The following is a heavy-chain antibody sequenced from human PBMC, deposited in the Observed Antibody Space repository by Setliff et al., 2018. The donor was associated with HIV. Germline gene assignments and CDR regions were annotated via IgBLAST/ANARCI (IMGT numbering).Heavy chain of an antibody. V-gene: IGHV4-38-2*01. Sequence: PSETLSLTCAVSGYSIGSGYYWGWIRQPPGKGLEWIGSIYHSGSTYYNPSLKSRVTISVDTSKNQFSLKLSSVTAADTAVYYCARMYSGYDWSPAGARTRYFDYWGQGTLVTVSS. J-gene: IGHJ4*02. D-gene: IGHD5-12*01. CDR3: ARMYSGYDWSPAGARTRYFDY. CDR1: GYSIGSGYY. CDR2: IYHSGST.